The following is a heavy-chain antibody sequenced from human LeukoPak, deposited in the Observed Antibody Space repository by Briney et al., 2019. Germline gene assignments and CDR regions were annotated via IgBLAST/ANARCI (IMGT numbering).Heavy chain of an antibody. CDR3: ARDLHYYLDSRNY. J-gene: IGHJ4*02. CDR1: GYTFTGYY. V-gene: IGHV1-2*02. Sequence: GASVKVSCKASGYTFTGYYMHWVRQAPGQGLEWMGWINPNSGGTNYAQKFQGRVTMTRDTSISTAYMELRSLRSDDTAVYYCARDLHYYLDSRNYWGQGTLVTVSS. CDR2: INPNSGGT. D-gene: IGHD3-22*01.